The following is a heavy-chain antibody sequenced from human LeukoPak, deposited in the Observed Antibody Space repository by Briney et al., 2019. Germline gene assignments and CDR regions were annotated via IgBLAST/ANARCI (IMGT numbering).Heavy chain of an antibody. V-gene: IGHV4-34*01. CDR3: ARGRRYFDWLFPFDY. J-gene: IGHJ4*02. CDR1: GGSFSGYY. D-gene: IGHD3-9*01. CDR2: INHSGST. Sequence: PSETLSLTCAVYGGSFSGYYWSWIRQPPGKGLEWIGEINHSGSTNYNPSLKSRVTISVDTSKNQFPLKLSSVTAADTAVYYCARGRRYFDWLFPFDYWGQGTLVTVSS.